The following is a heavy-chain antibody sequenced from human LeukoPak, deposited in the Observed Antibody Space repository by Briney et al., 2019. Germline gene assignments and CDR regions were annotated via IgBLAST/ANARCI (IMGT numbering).Heavy chain of an antibody. Sequence: SETLSLTCAVYGGSSSGYYWSWIRQSPGKGLEWIAEINHSGGTNYNPSLRSRVTVFLDTSKNQLSLKLRSVTAADTAVYYCARGGGNLLPFFDPKYYYYMDVWGKGTTVTVSS. V-gene: IGHV4-34*01. D-gene: IGHD3-9*01. CDR2: INHSGGT. CDR1: GGSSSGYY. J-gene: IGHJ6*03. CDR3: ARGGGNLLPFFDPKYYYYMDV.